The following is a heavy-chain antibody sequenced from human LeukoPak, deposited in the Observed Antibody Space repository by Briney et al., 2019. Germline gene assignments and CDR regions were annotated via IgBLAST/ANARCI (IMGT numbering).Heavy chain of an antibody. V-gene: IGHV4-61*02. D-gene: IGHD2-2*01. J-gene: IGHJ5*02. CDR2: MYTSGST. CDR3: ARGKNSRYCSSTSCYVPVVSVWFDP. Sequence: SETLSLTCTVSGGSISSGSYYWSWIRQPAGKGLEWIGRMYTSGSTNFNPSLKSRVSISVDTSKNQFSLKLSSVTAADTAVYYCARGKNSRYCSSTSCYVPVVSVWFDPWGQGTLVTVSS. CDR1: GGSISSGSYY.